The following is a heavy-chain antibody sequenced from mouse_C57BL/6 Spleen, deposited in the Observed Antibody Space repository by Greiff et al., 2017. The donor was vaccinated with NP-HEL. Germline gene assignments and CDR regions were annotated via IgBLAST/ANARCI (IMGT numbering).Heavy chain of an antibody. CDR3: ATSSGYVRYYAMDY. CDR2: IYPRDGST. D-gene: IGHD3-2*02. CDR1: GYTFTSYD. Sequence: QVQLKESGPELVKPGASVKLSCKASGYTFTSYDINWVKQRPGQGLEWIGWIYPRDGSTKYNEKFKGKATLTVDTSSSTAYMERHSLTSEDSAVYFCATSSGYVRYYAMDYWGQGTSVTVSS. J-gene: IGHJ4*01. V-gene: IGHV1-85*01.